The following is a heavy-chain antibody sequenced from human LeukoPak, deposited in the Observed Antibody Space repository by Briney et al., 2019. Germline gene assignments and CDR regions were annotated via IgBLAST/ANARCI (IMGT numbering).Heavy chain of an antibody. CDR1: GGTFSSYA. D-gene: IGHD4-23*01. J-gene: IGHJ4*02. CDR3: ARTGLSRWSLQTYFDS. V-gene: IGHV1-69*01. CDR2: IIPIFGTA. Sequence: SVKVSCKASGGTFSSYAISWVRQAPGQGLEWMGGIIPIFGTANYAQKFQGRVTITADESTSTVYMDLTSLRSDDTAVYFCARTGLSRWSLQTYFDSWGQGTLVIVSS.